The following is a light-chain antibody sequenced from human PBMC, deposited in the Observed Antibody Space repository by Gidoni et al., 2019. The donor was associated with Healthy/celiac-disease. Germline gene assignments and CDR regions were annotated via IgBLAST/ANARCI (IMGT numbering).Light chain of an antibody. CDR2: LGS. CDR1: QSLLHSNGYNY. CDR3: MQAQQTPFT. V-gene: IGKV2-28*01. J-gene: IGKJ3*01. Sequence: DIEMTQYPLALPVTPGEPASISCRSSQSLLHSNGYNYLDWYLQKRGQSPRLLIYLGSNRASGVPDGFSGSGSGTDFTLKISRVEAEYVEVYYCMQAQQTPFTFGPGTKVDIK.